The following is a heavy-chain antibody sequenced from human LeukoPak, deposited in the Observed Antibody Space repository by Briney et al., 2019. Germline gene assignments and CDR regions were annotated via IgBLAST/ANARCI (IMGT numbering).Heavy chain of an antibody. CDR3: ARGSIVVVPAAEGGMDV. V-gene: IGHV4-34*01. CDR1: GGSFGGYY. Sequence: SETLSLTCAVYGGSFGGYYWSWIRQPPGKGLEWIGEINHSGSTNYNPSLKSRVTISVDTSKNQFSLKLSSVTAADTAVYYCARGSIVVVPAAEGGMDVWGKGTTVTVSS. J-gene: IGHJ6*04. D-gene: IGHD2-2*01. CDR2: INHSGST.